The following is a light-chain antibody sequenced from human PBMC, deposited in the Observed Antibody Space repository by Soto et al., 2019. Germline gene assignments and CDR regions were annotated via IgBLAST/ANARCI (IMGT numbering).Light chain of an antibody. CDR2: GIS. V-gene: IGKV3-20*01. CDR3: QQFGAPPWT. Sequence: DIVLTQSPGTLSLSPGERATLSCRASQDVLNNYLAWFQQKPGQAPRLLISGISTRATGIPDRVSGSGSGTHFTLTISILEPDDFAVYYCQQFGAPPWTFGQGNKVEIK. J-gene: IGKJ1*01. CDR1: QDVLNNY.